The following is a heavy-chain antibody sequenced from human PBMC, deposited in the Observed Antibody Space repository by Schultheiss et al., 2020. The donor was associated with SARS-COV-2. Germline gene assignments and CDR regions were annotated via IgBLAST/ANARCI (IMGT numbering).Heavy chain of an antibody. CDR1: GGSISSYY. CDR2: IYYSGST. V-gene: IGHV4-59*01. CDR3: ARARIAVAGSPRAFDI. J-gene: IGHJ3*02. D-gene: IGHD6-19*01. Sequence: SETLSLTCTVSGGSISSYYWGWIRQPPGKGLEWIGYIYYSGSTNYNPSLKSRVTISVDTSKNQFSLKLSSVTAADTAVYYCARARIAVAGSPRAFDIWGQGTMVTVSS.